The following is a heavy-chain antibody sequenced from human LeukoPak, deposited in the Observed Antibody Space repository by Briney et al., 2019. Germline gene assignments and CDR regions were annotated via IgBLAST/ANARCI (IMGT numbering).Heavy chain of an antibody. CDR3: ARDTYYYDSSGYYALFDY. V-gene: IGHV3-7*01. CDR2: IKQDGSEK. D-gene: IGHD3-22*01. J-gene: IGHJ4*02. Sequence: GGALRLSCAASGFTFSSYWMSWVRQAPGKGLEWGANIKQDGSEKDYVDSVEGRFTSSRANAKNRLYLQMNSLRAEDTAVYYCARDTYYYDSSGYYALFDYWGQGTLVTVSS. CDR1: GFTFSSYW.